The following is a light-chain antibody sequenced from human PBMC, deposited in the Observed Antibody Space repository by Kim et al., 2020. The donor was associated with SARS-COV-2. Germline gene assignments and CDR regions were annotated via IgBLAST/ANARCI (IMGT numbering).Light chain of an antibody. CDR2: SDT. J-gene: IGLJ3*02. CDR1: NIGSQS. CDR3: QLWDSTTDHWV. Sequence: SYELTQPPSVSVAPGKTARISCGGNNIGSQSVHWYQQKPGQAPVLVMYSDTDRPSGIPERFSGSNSGNTATLTISRVEAGDEADYYCQLWDSTTDHWVFGGGTKLTVL. V-gene: IGLV3-21*04.